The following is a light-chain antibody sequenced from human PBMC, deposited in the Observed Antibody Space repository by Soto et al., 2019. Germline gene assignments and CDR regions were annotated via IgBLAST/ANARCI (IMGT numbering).Light chain of an antibody. CDR2: GAS. Sequence: ILLTQSPCTLSLSPGERATLSCRASQSVSSNHLAWYQQKPGQAPRLLIFGASSRATGVPDRFSGSGSGTDFTLTISRLEPADFAVYYCQQYGNSPITFGQGTRLEIK. CDR1: QSVSSNH. V-gene: IGKV3-20*01. CDR3: QQYGNSPIT. J-gene: IGKJ5*01.